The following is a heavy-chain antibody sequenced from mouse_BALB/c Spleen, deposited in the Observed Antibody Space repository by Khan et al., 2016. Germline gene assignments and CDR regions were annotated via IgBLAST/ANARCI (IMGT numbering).Heavy chain of an antibody. Sequence: VQLQQSGPGLVKPSQSLSLTCTVTGYSITSDYAWNWIRQFPENKLEWMGYISYSGSTSYNPSLKSRISITRDTSKNQFFLQLNSVTTEDTATYYCARSGFAYWGQGTLVTVSA. J-gene: IGHJ3*01. V-gene: IGHV3-2*02. CDR2: ISYSGST. CDR1: GYSITSDYA. CDR3: ARSGFAY.